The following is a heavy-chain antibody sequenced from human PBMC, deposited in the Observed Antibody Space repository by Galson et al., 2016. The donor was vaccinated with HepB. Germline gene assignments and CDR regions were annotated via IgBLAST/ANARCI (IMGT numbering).Heavy chain of an antibody. CDR3: AKERGFYASRSFASYDF. Sequence: SLRLSCAASGFAFRACGMHWLRQAPGRGLEWVALIWYDGNKTYYADSVKGRFTISRDNSKNILYLQMDSLRAEDTAIYYCAKERGFYASRSFASYDFWGQGTLVTVSS. V-gene: IGHV3-33*06. J-gene: IGHJ4*02. CDR2: IWYDGNKT. CDR1: GFAFRACG. D-gene: IGHD3-10*01.